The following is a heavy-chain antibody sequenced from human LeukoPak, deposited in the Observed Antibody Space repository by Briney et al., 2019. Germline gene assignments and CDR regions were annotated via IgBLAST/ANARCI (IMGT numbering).Heavy chain of an antibody. V-gene: IGHV1-2*02. Sequence: ASVKVSCKAFGYTFTGYYMHWVRQAPGQGLEWMGWINPNSGGTNYAQKFQGRVTMTRDTSISTAYMELSRLRSDDTAVYYCARDFPTVAISRDGDYWGQGTLATVSS. CDR3: ARDFPTVAISRDGDY. CDR1: GYTFTGYY. J-gene: IGHJ4*02. D-gene: IGHD5-24*01. CDR2: INPNSGGT.